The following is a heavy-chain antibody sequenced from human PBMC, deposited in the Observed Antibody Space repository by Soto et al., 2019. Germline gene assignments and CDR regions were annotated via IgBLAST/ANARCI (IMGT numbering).Heavy chain of an antibody. V-gene: IGHV3-7*01. CDR1: GFTFSSYW. CDR3: ASVTGSHPVYYYYMDV. D-gene: IGHD3-16*01. Sequence: EVQLVESGGGLVQPGGSLRLSCAASGFTFSSYWMSWVRQAPGKGLEWVANIKQDGSEKYYVDSVKGRFTISRDNAKNALYQQMNSLRAEDTAVHYCASVTGSHPVYYYYMDVWGKGTTVTVSS. J-gene: IGHJ6*03. CDR2: IKQDGSEK.